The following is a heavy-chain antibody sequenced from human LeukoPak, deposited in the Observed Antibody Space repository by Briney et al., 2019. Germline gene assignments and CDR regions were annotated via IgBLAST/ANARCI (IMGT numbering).Heavy chain of an antibody. CDR2: ISNSGTTI. Sequence: GGSLRLSCAAPGFTFSDYYMSWIRQAPGEGLEWVSYISNSGTTIYCADSVKGRFTISRDNAKNSLYLQMNSLRAEDTAMYYCARALAGFSFDPWGQGTLVTVSS. J-gene: IGHJ5*02. V-gene: IGHV3-11*01. CDR3: ARALAGFSFDP. CDR1: GFTFSDYY. D-gene: IGHD3-10*01.